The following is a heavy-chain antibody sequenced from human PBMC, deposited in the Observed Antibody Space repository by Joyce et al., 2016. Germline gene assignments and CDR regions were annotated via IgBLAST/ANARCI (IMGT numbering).Heavy chain of an antibody. V-gene: IGHV1-2*04. CDR3: AIGSLVTTDGRRRFDP. Sequence: QVQLVQSGAEVRTPGASVNVSCKASGYTFTAYYLHWVRQAPGHGVEWMGWINPNPVGTNCTQKFEGWVTMTRDTSISTAFLQLSRLKSDDTAVYYCAIGSLVTTDGRRRFDPWGQGTLVTVSS. CDR2: INPNPVGT. D-gene: IGHD4-17*01. CDR1: GYTFTAYY. J-gene: IGHJ5*02.